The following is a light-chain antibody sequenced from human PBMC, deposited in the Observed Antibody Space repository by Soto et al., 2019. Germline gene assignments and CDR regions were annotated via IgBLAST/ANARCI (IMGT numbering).Light chain of an antibody. CDR3: QQLNSYPFSLT. CDR2: AAS. Sequence: DIQLTQSPSFLSASVGDRVTITCRASQGISSYLAWYQQKPGKAPKLLIYAASTLQSGVPSRFSGSGSGTEFTLTISSLQPEDFATYYCQQLNSYPFSLTVGGGTKVDIK. J-gene: IGKJ4*01. V-gene: IGKV1-9*01. CDR1: QGISSY.